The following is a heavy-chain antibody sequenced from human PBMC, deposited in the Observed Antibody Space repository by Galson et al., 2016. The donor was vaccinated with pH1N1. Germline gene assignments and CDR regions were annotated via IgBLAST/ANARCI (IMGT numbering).Heavy chain of an antibody. V-gene: IGHV1-3*04. CDR3: ARGGTLSDFWSNYYPYGMDV. Sequence: GYTFITYAIHWVRQAPGQRLEWMGWINTGDGNAKSSQKFQDRVTITRDTPATTAYLDLRGLRSEDTAVYYCARGGTLSDFWSNYYPYGMDVWGQGTTVTVSS. J-gene: IGHJ6*02. CDR1: GYTFITYA. CDR2: INTGDGNA. D-gene: IGHD3-3*01.